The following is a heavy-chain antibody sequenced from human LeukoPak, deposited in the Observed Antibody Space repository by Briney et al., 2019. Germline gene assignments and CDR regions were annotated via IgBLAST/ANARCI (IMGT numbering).Heavy chain of an antibody. D-gene: IGHD3-3*01. V-gene: IGHV3-23*01. J-gene: IGHJ3*02. CDR1: GFTFSSYA. Sequence: GGSLRLSCAASGFTFSSYAMSWVRQAPGKGLEWVSAISGSGGSTYYADSVKGRFTISRDNSKNTLYLQMNSLRAEDTAVYYCAKDTPITIFGVVPPGAFDIWGQGTMVTVSS. CDR2: ISGSGGST. CDR3: AKDTPITIFGVVPPGAFDI.